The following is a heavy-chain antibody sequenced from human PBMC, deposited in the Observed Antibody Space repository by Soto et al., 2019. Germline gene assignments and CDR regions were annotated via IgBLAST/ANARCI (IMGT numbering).Heavy chain of an antibody. Sequence: PGGSLRLSCAASGFTFSSYAMHWVRQAPGKGLEWVAVISYDGSNKYYADSVKGRFTISRDNSKTTLYLQMNSLRAEDTAVYYCARDGENSGSSNTRHRPYYYYGMDVWGQGTTVTVSS. CDR3: ARDGENSGSSNTRHRPYYYYGMDV. D-gene: IGHD1-26*01. CDR1: GFTFSSYA. CDR2: ISYDGSNK. V-gene: IGHV3-30-3*01. J-gene: IGHJ6*02.